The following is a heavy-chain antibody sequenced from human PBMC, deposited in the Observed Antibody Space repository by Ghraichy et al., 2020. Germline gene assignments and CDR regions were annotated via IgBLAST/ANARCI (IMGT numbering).Heavy chain of an antibody. J-gene: IGHJ3*02. D-gene: IGHD4-17*01. Sequence: LDTLSLTCAVYGGSFSGYYWSWIRQPPGKGLEWIGEINHSGSTNYNPSLKSRVTISVDTSKNQFSLKLSSVTAADTAVYYCARGLSPTTVTHAHAFDIWGQGTMVTVSS. CDR2: INHSGST. CDR3: ARGLSPTTVTHAHAFDI. CDR1: GGSFSGYY. V-gene: IGHV4-34*01.